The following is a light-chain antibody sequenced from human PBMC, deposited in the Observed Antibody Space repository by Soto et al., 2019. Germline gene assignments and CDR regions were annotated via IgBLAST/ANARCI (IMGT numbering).Light chain of an antibody. V-gene: IGKV1-5*03. CDR2: KAS. J-gene: IGKJ1*01. CDR1: QSISSW. CDR3: QQYNSYWT. Sequence: DIQMTQSPSTLSASVGDRVTITCRASQSISSWLAWYQQKPGKAPKLLIYKASSLESGVPSRCSGSGSGTEFTLTISSLQPDDVATYYCQQYNSYWTFGQGTKVEIK.